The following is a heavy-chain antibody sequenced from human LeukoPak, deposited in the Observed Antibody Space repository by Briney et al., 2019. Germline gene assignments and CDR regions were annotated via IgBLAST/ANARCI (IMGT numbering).Heavy chain of an antibody. J-gene: IGHJ4*02. CDR1: GFTSTTNT. Sequence: KPGGSPRLSPAAPGFTSTTNTMNWVRQAPGKGLEWVSSISSSSSYTYYADSVKGRFTISRDNAKNSLYLQMNSLRAEDTAVYYCAPRLGAATHWGQGTLVTVSS. CDR2: ISSSSSYT. CDR3: APRLGAATH. D-gene: IGHD2-15*01. V-gene: IGHV3-21*01.